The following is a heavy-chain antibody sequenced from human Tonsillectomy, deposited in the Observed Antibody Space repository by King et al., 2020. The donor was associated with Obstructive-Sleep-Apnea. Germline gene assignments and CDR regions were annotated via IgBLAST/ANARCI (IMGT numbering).Heavy chain of an antibody. Sequence: QLVQSGGGLVQPGRSLRLSCAASGFTFDDYAMHWVRQAPGKGLEWVSGISWNSGSIGYADSVKGRVTISRDNAKNSLYLQMNSLRAEDTALYYCAKSAGAATNWYFDLWGRGTLVTVSS. J-gene: IGHJ2*01. CDR3: AKSAGAATNWYFDL. V-gene: IGHV3-9*01. D-gene: IGHD6-13*01. CDR1: GFTFDDYA. CDR2: ISWNSGSI.